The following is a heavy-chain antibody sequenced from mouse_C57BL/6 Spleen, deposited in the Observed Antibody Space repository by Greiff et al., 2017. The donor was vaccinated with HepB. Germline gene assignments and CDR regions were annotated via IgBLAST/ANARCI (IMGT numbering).Heavy chain of an antibody. CDR3: ARHYSNYVAY. D-gene: IGHD2-5*01. V-gene: IGHV5-6*01. CDR1: GFTFSSYG. J-gene: IGHJ3*01. Sequence: DVQLVESGGDLVKPGGSLKLSCAASGFTFSSYGMSWVRQTPDKRLEWVATISSGGSYTYYPDSVKGRFTISRDNAKNTLYLQMSSLKSEDSAMYYCARHYSNYVAYWGQGTLVTVSA. CDR2: ISSGGSYT.